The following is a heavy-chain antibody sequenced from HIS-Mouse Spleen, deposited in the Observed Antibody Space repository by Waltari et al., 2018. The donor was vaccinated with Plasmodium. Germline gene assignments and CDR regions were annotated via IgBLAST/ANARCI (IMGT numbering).Heavy chain of an antibody. D-gene: IGHD5-12*01. CDR1: GCTCSSYW. V-gene: IGHV3-7*01. Sequence: EVQLVESGGGLVQPGGSLRLPCAASGCTCSSYWMSWVRPAPGKGLEWVANIKQDGSEKYYVDSVKGRFTISRDNAKNSLYLQMNSLRAEDTAVYYCARDRRGYWYFDLWGRGTLVTVSS. J-gene: IGHJ2*01. CDR2: IKQDGSEK. CDR3: ARDRRGYWYFDL.